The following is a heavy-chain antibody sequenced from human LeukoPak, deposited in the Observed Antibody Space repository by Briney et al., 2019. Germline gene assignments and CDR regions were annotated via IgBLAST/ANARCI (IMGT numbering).Heavy chain of an antibody. J-gene: IGHJ4*02. CDR2: INPNSGGT. CDR3: ARVPPAYSYGTD. D-gene: IGHD5-18*01. V-gene: IGHV1-2*02. CDR1: GYTVTGYY. Sequence: ASVKVSCKASGYTVTGYYMHWVRQAPGQGLEWMGWINPNSGGTNYAQKFQGRVTMTRDTSISTAYMELSRLRSDDTAVYYCARVPPAYSYGTDWGQGTLVTVSS.